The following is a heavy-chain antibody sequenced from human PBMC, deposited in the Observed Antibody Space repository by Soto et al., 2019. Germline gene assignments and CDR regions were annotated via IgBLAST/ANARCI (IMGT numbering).Heavy chain of an antibody. D-gene: IGHD3-3*01. CDR3: VPESISIFGDFYMDV. CDR2: TYWDDDK. Sequence: QITLKESGPALVKPTQTLTLTCTFSGFSLTTRGVAVGWVRQPPGKALEWLSLTYWDDDKRYTPSLRTRLSISKGPTDTQVVLTMTDMDPADTATYYCVPESISIFGDFYMDVWGKGTTVTVSS. J-gene: IGHJ6*03. V-gene: IGHV2-5*02. CDR1: GFSLTTRGVA.